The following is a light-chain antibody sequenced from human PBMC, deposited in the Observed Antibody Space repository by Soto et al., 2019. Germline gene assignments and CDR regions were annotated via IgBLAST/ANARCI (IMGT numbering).Light chain of an antibody. CDR1: QSISTW. V-gene: IGKV1-5*01. CDR2: DAS. Sequence: DIQMTQSPSTLSASVGDRVTITCRASQSISTWLAWYQQKPGKAPKLLIYDASSLQSGVPSRFSGSGSGTEFTLTISSLQPDDFATYYCLQDYNYPITFGQGTRLKIK. CDR3: LQDYNYPIT. J-gene: IGKJ5*01.